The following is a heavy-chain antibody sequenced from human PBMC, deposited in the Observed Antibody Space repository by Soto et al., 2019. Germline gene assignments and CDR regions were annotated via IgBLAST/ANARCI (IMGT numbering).Heavy chain of an antibody. J-gene: IGHJ6*02. D-gene: IGHD2-8*01. V-gene: IGHV3-30*18. CDR2: ISYDGSNK. CDR1: GFTFSSYG. CDR3: AKDEYCTNGVCSFRSLLSPWCYGMDV. Sequence: GGSLRLSCAASGFTFSSYGMHWVRQAPGKGLEWVAVISYDGSNKYYADSVKGRFTISRDNSKNTLYLQMNSLRAEDTAVYYCAKDEYCTNGVCSFRSLLSPWCYGMDVWGHGTTVTVSS.